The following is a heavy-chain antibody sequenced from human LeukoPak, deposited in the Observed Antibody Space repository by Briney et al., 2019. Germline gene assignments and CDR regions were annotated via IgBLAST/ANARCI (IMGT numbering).Heavy chain of an antibody. CDR1: GYTFTSYY. CDR3: ATSIVKLGAHRGAFDI. CDR2: INPSGGST. V-gene: IGHV1-46*01. J-gene: IGHJ3*02. D-gene: IGHD1-26*01. Sequence: ASVKVSCKASGYTFTSYYMHWVRQAPGQGLEWMGIINPSGGSTSYAQKFQGRVTMTRDTSTSTVYMELSSLRSEDTAVYYCATSIVKLGAHRGAFDIWGQGTMVTVSS.